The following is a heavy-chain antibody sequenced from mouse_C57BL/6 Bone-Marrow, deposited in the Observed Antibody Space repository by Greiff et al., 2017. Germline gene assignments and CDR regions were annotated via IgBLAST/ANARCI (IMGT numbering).Heavy chain of an antibody. J-gene: IGHJ2*01. V-gene: IGHV1-64*01. D-gene: IGHD1-1*01. CDR2: IHPNSGST. Sequence: VKLQQPGAELVKPGASVKLSCKASGYTFTSYWMHWVKQRPGQGLEWIGMIHPNSGSTNYNEKFKSKATLTVDKSSSTAYMQLSSLTSEDSAVYYCARWSTTVVATRYYFDYWGQGTTLTVSS. CDR1: GYTFTSYW. CDR3: ARWSTTVVATRYYFDY.